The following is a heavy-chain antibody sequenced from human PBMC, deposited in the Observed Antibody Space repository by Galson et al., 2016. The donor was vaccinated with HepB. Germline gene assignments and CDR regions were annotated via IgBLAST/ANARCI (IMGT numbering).Heavy chain of an antibody. CDR1: GFTFSAYS. J-gene: IGHJ5*02. Sequence: SLRLSCAASGFTFSAYSMNWVRQAPGKGLEWVSSISSTGNYIYYGDSLEGRFTTYRDNAKNSLYLQMNSLRAEDTALYYCARDGTGAYQSWGQGTLVTVSS. D-gene: IGHD7-27*01. V-gene: IGHV3-21*01. CDR2: ISSTGNYI. CDR3: ARDGTGAYQS.